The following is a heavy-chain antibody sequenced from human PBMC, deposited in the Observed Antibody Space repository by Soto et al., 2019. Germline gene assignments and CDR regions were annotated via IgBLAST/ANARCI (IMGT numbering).Heavy chain of an antibody. CDR2: IWYYVSNK. Sequence: VVSLILSCSSSVFTFSRYFIQWVRQAAVNWLEWVAVIWYYVSNKYYSCSVKGRFTMSRDNSKNTLYRQMNSLRAEDTAVYYCASGRITTGSSPNPRFDYWGQRTLVTVSS. CDR3: ASGRITTGSSPNPRFDY. D-gene: IGHD3-10*01. J-gene: IGHJ4*02. V-gene: IGHV3-33*01. CDR1: VFTFSRYF.